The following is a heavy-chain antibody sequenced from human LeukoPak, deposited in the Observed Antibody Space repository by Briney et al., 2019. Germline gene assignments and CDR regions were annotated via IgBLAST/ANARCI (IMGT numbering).Heavy chain of an antibody. J-gene: IGHJ4*02. Sequence: REASVKVSCKASGYTFTSYDINWVRQAPGQGLEWMGWINPNSGGTNYAQKFQGRVTMTRDTSITTAYMDLRSLISDDTAVYYCARDGALYGSGNSRAPFDYWGQGTLVTVSS. V-gene: IGHV1-2*02. CDR2: INPNSGGT. CDR1: GYTFTSYD. D-gene: IGHD3-10*01. CDR3: ARDGALYGSGNSRAPFDY.